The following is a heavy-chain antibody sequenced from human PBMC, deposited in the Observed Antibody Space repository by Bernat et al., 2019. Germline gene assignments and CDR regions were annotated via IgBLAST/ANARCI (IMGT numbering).Heavy chain of an antibody. CDR1: GITFSNYA. V-gene: IGHV3-23*01. D-gene: IGHD3-22*01. CDR3: AKDYYDSSAYYYYFDY. Sequence: EVQLLESGGGLVQPGGSLRLSCVASGITFSNYAMSWVRQAPGKGLEWVSAISGSGGNTYYADSVKGRFTISRDNSKNTLYLQMNSLRAEDTAVYYCAKDYYDSSAYYYYFDYWGQGTLVTVSS. J-gene: IGHJ4*02. CDR2: ISGSGGNT.